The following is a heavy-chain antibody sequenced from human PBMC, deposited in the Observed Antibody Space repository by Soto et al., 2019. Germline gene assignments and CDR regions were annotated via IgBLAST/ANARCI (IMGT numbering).Heavy chain of an antibody. CDR2: INAHSGGT. J-gene: IGHJ5*02. V-gene: IGHV1-2*02. CDR1: GFSFTGYY. D-gene: IGHD6-6*01. Sequence: QVQLVQSGAAVKKPGASVKVSCKASGFSFTGYYIHWLRQAPGQGLEWMGWINAHSGGTEYAQKFQGRVTLTRDTSIATAYLTLTSLTSDDTALYYCAKDLTRQLAYWLDLWGQGTQVTVSS. CDR3: AKDLTRQLAYWLDL.